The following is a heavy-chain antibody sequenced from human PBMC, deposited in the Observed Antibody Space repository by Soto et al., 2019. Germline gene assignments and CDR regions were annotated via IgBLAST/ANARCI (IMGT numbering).Heavy chain of an antibody. J-gene: IGHJ3*02. CDR1: GGSISSYY. D-gene: IGHD3-22*01. V-gene: IGHV4-59*01. Sequence: PSETLSLTCTVSGGSISSYYWNWIRQPPGKGLEWIGYIYYSGSTNYNPSLKSRVTISVDTSKNQFSLKLSSVTAADTAVYYCAREGFTMIGVSAFDIWGQGTMVTVSS. CDR2: IYYSGST. CDR3: AREGFTMIGVSAFDI.